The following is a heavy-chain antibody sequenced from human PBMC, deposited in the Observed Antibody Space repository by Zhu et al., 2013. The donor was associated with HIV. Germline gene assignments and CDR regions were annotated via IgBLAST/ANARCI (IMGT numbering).Heavy chain of an antibody. CDR3: AADTRPGRVGLGAILINYYGMDV. CDR1: GFTFTSSA. Sequence: QMQLVQSGPEVKKPGTSVKVSCKASGFTFTSSAVQWVRQARGQRLEWIGWIVVGSGNTNYAQKFQERVTITRDMSTSTAYMELSSLRSEDTAVYYCAADTRPGRVGLGAILINYYGMDVWGQGTTVTVSS. V-gene: IGHV1-58*01. CDR2: IVVGSGNT. J-gene: IGHJ6*02. D-gene: IGHD1-26*01.